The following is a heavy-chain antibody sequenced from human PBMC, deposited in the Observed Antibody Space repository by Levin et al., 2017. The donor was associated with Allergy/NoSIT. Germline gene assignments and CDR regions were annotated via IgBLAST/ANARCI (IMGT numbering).Heavy chain of an antibody. CDR2: ISWNSGSI. J-gene: IGHJ3*02. D-gene: IGHD2-2*01. Sequence: SLKISCAASGFTFDDYAMHWVRQAPGKGLEWVSGISWNSGSIGYADSVKGRFTISRDNAKNSLYLQMNSLRTEDTALYYCARDTLGLPAAFDISGQGTILIVSS. V-gene: IGHV3-9*01. CDR3: ARDTLGLPAAFDI. CDR1: GFTFDDYA.